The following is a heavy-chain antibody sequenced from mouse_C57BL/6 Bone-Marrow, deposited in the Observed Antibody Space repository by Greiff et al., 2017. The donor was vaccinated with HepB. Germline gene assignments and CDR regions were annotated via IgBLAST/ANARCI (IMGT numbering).Heavy chain of an antibody. V-gene: IGHV1-55*01. CDR1: GSTFTSYW. Sequence: QVQLQQPAAELVKPGASVKMSCKASGSTFTSYWITWVKQRPGHGLAWIGDIYHGSGSPNYNEKFKSKATLTVDTSSITAYMQLSSLTSEDSAVYDCAREGYGPWFAYWGQGTLVTVSA. CDR3: AREGYGPWFAY. CDR2: IYHGSGSP. D-gene: IGHD1-1*02. J-gene: IGHJ3*01.